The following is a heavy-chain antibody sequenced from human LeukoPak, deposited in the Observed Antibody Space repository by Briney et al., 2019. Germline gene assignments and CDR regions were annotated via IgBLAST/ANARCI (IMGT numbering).Heavy chain of an antibody. D-gene: IGHD3-9*01. J-gene: IGHJ4*02. CDR3: ARAGFRPGHLDF. CDR1: GGTFSSYA. Sequence: GASVKVSCKASGGTFSSYAISWVRQAPGQGLEWMGGIIPIFGTANYAQKFQGRVTITTDESTSTAYKELSSLRSEDTAVYYCARAGFRPGHLDFWGQGTLVTVSS. CDR2: IIPIFGTA. V-gene: IGHV1-69*05.